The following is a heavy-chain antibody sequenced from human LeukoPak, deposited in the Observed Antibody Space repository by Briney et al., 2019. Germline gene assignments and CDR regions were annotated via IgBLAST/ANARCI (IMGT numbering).Heavy chain of an antibody. V-gene: IGHV3-30-3*01. J-gene: IGHJ4*02. Sequence: PGGSLRLSCKASGFTFSSYAMHWVRQAPGQGLEWVAVISSDGSNKYYADSVKGRFTISRDNSKNTLYMQMNSLRAEDTAVYYCAREGYYGSGSPPSLYFDYWGEGTLVTASS. CDR3: AREGYYGSGSPPSLYFDY. D-gene: IGHD3-10*01. CDR1: GFTFSSYA. CDR2: ISSDGSNK.